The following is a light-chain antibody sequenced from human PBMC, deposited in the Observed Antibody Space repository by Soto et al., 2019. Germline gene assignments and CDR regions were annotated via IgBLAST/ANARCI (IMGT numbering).Light chain of an antibody. CDR2: DAS. CDR1: LSVSVY. Sequence: ELTQSAATVSMPPRERATLSCTTSLSVSVYLDWYQQKPGQAPRLLISDASNRATGIPARFSGSGSGTDFTLTISSLEPEDFAVYYCQHYGSSLLTFGGGTKVDIK. CDR3: QHYGSSLLT. J-gene: IGKJ4*02. V-gene: IGKV3-11*01.